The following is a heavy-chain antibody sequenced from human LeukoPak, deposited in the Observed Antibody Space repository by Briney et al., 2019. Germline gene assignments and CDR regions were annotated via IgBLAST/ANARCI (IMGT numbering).Heavy chain of an antibody. CDR3: ARVDDHGYSDY. V-gene: IGHV4-30-4*07. J-gene: IGHJ4*02. CDR1: GGSISSGGYS. D-gene: IGHD3-22*01. CDR2: IYYSGST. Sequence: SQTLSLTCAVSGGSISSGGYSWSWIRQPPGKGLEWIGYIYYSGSTNYNPSLKSRVTISVDTSKNQFSLNVRSVTDADTAVYYCARVDDHGYSDYWGQGTLVTVSS.